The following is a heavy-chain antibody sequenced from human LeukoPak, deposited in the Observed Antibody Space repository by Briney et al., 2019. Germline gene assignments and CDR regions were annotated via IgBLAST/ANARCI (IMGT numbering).Heavy chain of an antibody. D-gene: IGHD6-19*01. CDR2: IKQDGSEK. CDR3: AGEIAVAGRWPWFDP. J-gene: IGHJ5*02. Sequence: QSGGSLRLSCAASGFTSSSYWMSWVRQAPGKGLEWVANIKQDGSEKYYVDSVKGRFTISRDNAKNSLYLQMNSLRAEDTAVYYCAGEIAVAGRWPWFDPWGQGTLVTVSS. CDR1: GFTSSSYW. V-gene: IGHV3-7*01.